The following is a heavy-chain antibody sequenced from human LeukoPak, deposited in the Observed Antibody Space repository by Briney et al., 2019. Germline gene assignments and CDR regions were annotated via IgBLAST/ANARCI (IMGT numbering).Heavy chain of an antibody. Sequence: ASVKVSCKASGYTFTGYYMHWVRQAPGQGLEWMGWMNPNSGNTGYAQKFQGRVTMTRNTSISTAYMELSSLRSEDTAVYYCARGNIVATFYYYYYMDVWGKGTTVTISS. CDR2: MNPNSGNT. J-gene: IGHJ6*03. D-gene: IGHD5-12*01. CDR3: ARGNIVATFYYYYYMDV. V-gene: IGHV1-8*02. CDR1: GYTFTGYY.